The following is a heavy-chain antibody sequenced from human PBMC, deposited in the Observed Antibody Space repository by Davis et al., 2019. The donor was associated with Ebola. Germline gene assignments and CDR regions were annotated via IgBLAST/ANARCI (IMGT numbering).Heavy chain of an antibody. V-gene: IGHV4-34*01. Sequence: MPGGSLRLSCAVYGGSFSSYYWSWIRQPPGKGLEWIGEINHSGSTNYNPSLKSRVTISVDTSKNQFSLKLSSVTAADTAVYYCARGLVLEERWFDPWGQGTLVTVSS. CDR3: ARGLVLEERWFDP. J-gene: IGHJ5*02. CDR2: INHSGST. D-gene: IGHD1-1*01. CDR1: GGSFSSYY.